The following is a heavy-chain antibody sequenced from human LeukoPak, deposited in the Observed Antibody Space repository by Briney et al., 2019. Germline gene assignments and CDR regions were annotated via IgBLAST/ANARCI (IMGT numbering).Heavy chain of an antibody. Sequence: ASVKVSCKASGYTFTCYYMHWVRQAPGQGLEWMGWINPNSGGTNYAQKFQGRVTMTRDTSISTAYMELSRLRSDDTAVYYCARGDSSSWYNLFDYWGQGTLVTVSS. CDR3: ARGDSSSWYNLFDY. V-gene: IGHV1-2*02. CDR2: INPNSGGT. D-gene: IGHD6-13*01. CDR1: GYTFTCYY. J-gene: IGHJ4*02.